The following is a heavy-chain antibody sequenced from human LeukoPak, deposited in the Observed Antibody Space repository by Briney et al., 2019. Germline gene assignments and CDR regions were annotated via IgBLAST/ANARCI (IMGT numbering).Heavy chain of an antibody. J-gene: IGHJ6*03. Sequence: SEKLSCKASGYTFTSYYMHWVRQAPGQGLEWMGITNPSGGTTTYPQKFQGRVTMTRHTLTSTVYMERSSLMSEDTAVYDCARTVGPYYYYIDVWGKGTPVTVSS. D-gene: IGHD1-26*01. CDR1: GYTFTSYY. V-gene: IGHV1-46*01. CDR2: TNPSGGTT. CDR3: ARTVGPYYYYIDV.